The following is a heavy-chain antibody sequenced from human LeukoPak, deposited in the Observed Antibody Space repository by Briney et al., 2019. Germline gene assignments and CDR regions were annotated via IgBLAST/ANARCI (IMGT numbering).Heavy chain of an antibody. Sequence: SETLSLTCTVSGGFISSYYWSWIRQPPGKGLECIGYIYYSGSTNYNPSLKSRVTISVDTSKNQFSLKLSSVTAADTAVYYCARVKKPDIVVVPAATHYWYFDLWGRGTLVTVSS. V-gene: IGHV4-59*01. CDR2: IYYSGST. CDR1: GGFISSYY. CDR3: ARVKKPDIVVVPAATHYWYFDL. D-gene: IGHD2-2*01. J-gene: IGHJ2*01.